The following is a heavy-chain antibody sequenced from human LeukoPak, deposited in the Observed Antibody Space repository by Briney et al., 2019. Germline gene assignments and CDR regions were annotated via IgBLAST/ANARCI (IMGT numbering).Heavy chain of an antibody. J-gene: IGHJ4*02. CDR3: AKCTWSLATRLFGVDY. D-gene: IGHD5-24*01. CDR2: INGDGSST. Sequence: GGSLRLSCAASGFTFSSYYIHWVRQAPGKGLEWVSRINGDGSSTRYADSVKGRFTISRDNSKNTLYLQMNSQRAEDPAVYYCAKCTWSLATRLFGVDYWGQGTLVTVSA. CDR1: GFTFSSYY. V-gene: IGHV3-74*01.